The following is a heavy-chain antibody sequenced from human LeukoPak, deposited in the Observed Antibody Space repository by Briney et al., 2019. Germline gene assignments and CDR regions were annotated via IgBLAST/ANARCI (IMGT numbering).Heavy chain of an antibody. CDR2: IRYDGSNK. CDR3: AKDLGVTPKAAAGYFDY. J-gene: IGHJ4*02. V-gene: IGHV3-30*02. CDR1: GFTFSSYG. D-gene: IGHD6-13*01. Sequence: GGSLRLSCAASGFTFSSYGMHWVRQVPGKGLEWVAFIRYDGSNKYYADSVKGRFTISRDNSKNTLYLQMNSLRAEDTAVYYCAKDLGVTPKAAAGYFDYWGQGTLVTVSS.